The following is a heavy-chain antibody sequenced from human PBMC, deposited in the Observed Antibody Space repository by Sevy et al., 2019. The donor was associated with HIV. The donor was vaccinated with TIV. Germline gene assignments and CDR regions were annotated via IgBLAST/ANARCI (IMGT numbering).Heavy chain of an antibody. Sequence: GGSLRLSCAASGFTFSSYAMSWVRQAPGKGLEWVSAISCGGGSTYYADSVKGRFTISRDNSKNTLYLQMNSLRAEDKDVSYCAKDIRCSIVGFTTIAFDFWGQGTMVTVSS. V-gene: IGHV3-23*01. CDR1: GFTFSSYA. J-gene: IGHJ3*01. CDR3: AKDIRCSIVGFTTIAFDF. D-gene: IGHD1-26*01. CDR2: ISCGGGST.